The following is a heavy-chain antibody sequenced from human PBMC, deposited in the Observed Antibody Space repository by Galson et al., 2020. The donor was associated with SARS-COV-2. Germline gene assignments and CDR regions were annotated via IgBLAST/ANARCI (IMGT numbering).Heavy chain of an antibody. CDR1: GGTFSSYV. CDR2: IIPMFGTA. D-gene: IGHD3-3*01. Sequence: KISCKASGGTFSSYVISWVRQAPGQGLEWMGGIIPMFGTANYAQKFQGRVTITADESTSTAYMELSSLRSEDTAVYYCARALYPDDFWSGYGNYYYYGMDVWGQGTTVTVSS. J-gene: IGHJ6*02. V-gene: IGHV1-69*01. CDR3: ARALYPDDFWSGYGNYYYYGMDV.